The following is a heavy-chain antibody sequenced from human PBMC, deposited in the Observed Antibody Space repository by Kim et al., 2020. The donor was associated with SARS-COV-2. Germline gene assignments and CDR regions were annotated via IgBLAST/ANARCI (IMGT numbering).Heavy chain of an antibody. CDR1: GFTFSSYS. Sequence: GGSLRLSCAASGFTFSSYSMNWVRQAPGKGLEWVSSISSSSSYIYYADSVKGRFTISRDNAKNSLYLQMNSLRAEDTAVYYCARDVGIAVAGNYYYGMDVWGQGTTVTVSS. CDR2: ISSSSSYI. CDR3: ARDVGIAVAGNYYYGMDV. V-gene: IGHV3-21*01. D-gene: IGHD6-19*01. J-gene: IGHJ6*02.